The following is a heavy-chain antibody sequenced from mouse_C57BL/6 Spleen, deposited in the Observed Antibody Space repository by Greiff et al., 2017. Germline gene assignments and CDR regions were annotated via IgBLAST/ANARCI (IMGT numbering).Heavy chain of an antibody. Sequence: EVMLVESEGGLVQPGSSMKLSCTASGFTFSDYYMAWVRQVPEKGLEWVANINYDGSSTYYLDSLKSRFIISRDNAKNILDLEMSRLKSEGTATYYCARDRTGYAMDYWGQGTSVTVSS. CDR1: GFTFSDYY. V-gene: IGHV5-16*01. CDR2: INYDGSST. J-gene: IGHJ4*01. CDR3: ARDRTGYAMDY.